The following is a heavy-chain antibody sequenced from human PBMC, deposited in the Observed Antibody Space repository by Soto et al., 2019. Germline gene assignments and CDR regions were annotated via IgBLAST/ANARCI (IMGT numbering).Heavy chain of an antibody. CDR2: IWYDGSNK. CDR1: GFTFSSYG. J-gene: IGHJ4*02. V-gene: IGHV3-33*01. CDR3: ARGPRRYSSSWLDY. Sequence: GGSLRLSCAASGFTFSSYGMHWVRQAPGKGLEWVAVIWYDGSNKYYADSVKGRFTNSRDNSKNTLYLQMNSLRAEDTAVYYCARGPRRYSSSWLDYWGQGTRVTVSS. D-gene: IGHD6-13*01.